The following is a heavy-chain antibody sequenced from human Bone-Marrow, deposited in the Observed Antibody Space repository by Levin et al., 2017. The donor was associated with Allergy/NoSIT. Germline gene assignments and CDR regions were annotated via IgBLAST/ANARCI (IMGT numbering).Heavy chain of an antibody. Sequence: TLSLTCTFSGFSLSTSGVGVGWIRQPPGKALEWLALIYWDGDKRHSPSLKSRLTISKDTSKNQVVLKMTNMDPVDTAAYYCAHRQTSGDFATYSFDFWGQGTVVTVSS. CDR2: IYWDGDK. CDR1: GFSLSTSGVG. J-gene: IGHJ3*01. D-gene: IGHD4-17*01. CDR3: AHRQTSGDFATYSFDF. V-gene: IGHV2-5*02.